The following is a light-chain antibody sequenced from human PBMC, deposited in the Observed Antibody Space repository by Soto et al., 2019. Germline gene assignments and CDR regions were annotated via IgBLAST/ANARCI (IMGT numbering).Light chain of an antibody. Sequence: DIQMTQSPSTLSASVGDRVTITCRASQSISSWLAWYQQKPGKAPKLLVYAASSLESGVPSRFSGSRSGTDFTLTISSLQPDDFATYYYQHYKRNPWTCGQGTKVEVK. CDR1: QSISSW. CDR2: AAS. J-gene: IGKJ1*01. CDR3: QHYKRNPWT. V-gene: IGKV1-5*01.